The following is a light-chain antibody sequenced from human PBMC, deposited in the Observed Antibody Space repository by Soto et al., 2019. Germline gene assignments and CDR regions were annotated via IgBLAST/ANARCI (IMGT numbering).Light chain of an antibody. J-gene: IGKJ1*01. Sequence: DAVLTQSPLSLPVTLGQPASISCRSSQSLEYSDGKTYLNWFQQRPGQSPRRLLYKVSNRDSGVPDRFSGSGSGTDFTLKISRVEAEDVGVYYCMQGSFWPSTFGQGTKVDIK. V-gene: IGKV2-30*01. CDR1: QSLEYSDGKTY. CDR2: KVS. CDR3: MQGSFWPST.